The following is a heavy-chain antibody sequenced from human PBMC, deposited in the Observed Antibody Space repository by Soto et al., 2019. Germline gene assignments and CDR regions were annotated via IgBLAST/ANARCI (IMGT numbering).Heavy chain of an antibody. D-gene: IGHD2-15*01. J-gene: IGHJ6*02. CDR1: GYTFTSYS. V-gene: IGHV1-3*01. CDR3: AIVGAGIVGGMDV. CDR2: INAGNGNT. Sequence: GASVKVSCKASGYTFTSYSIHWVRQAPGQRLEWMGWINAGNGNTKYSQKFQGRVTITRDTSASTAYMELSSLRSEDTAVYYCAIVGAGIVGGMDVWGQGTTLTVSS.